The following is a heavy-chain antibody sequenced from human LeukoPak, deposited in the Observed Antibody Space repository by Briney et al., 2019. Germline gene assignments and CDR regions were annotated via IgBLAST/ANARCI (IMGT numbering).Heavy chain of an antibody. D-gene: IGHD4-17*01. CDR2: ISRDSNYI. V-gene: IGHV3-21*01. CDR1: GFTFSSFS. J-gene: IGHJ4*02. CDR3: ARGETVTEVY. Sequence: GGSLRLSCAASGFTFSSFSMNWVRQAPGKGLGWVSSISRDSNYIYYADSMKGRFTISRDNAKNSLYLQMNSLRAEDTAVYYCARGETVTEVYWGQGTLVTVSS.